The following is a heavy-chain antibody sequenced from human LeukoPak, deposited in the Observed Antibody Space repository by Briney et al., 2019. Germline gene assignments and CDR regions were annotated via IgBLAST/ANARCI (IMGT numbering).Heavy chain of an antibody. CDR1: GFTFSSYS. D-gene: IGHD3-22*01. J-gene: IGHJ1*01. CDR3: AKANSLYYYDSSGYYPGNFQH. V-gene: IGHV3-9*01. Sequence: GGSLRLSCAASGFTFSSYSMNWVRQAPGKGLEWVSGISWNSGSIGYADSVKGRFTISRDNAKNSLYLQMNSLRAEDTALYYCAKANSLYYYDSSGYYPGNFQHWGQGTLVTVSS. CDR2: ISWNSGSI.